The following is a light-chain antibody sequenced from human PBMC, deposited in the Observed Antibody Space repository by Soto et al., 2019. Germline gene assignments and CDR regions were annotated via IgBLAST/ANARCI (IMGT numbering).Light chain of an antibody. J-gene: IGKJ1*01. Sequence: DIHMTQSPSTLSASVGDRVTITCRASQSLSSRLAWYQQKPGKAPELLIYDASSLKSGVPSRFSGSGSGTEFTLSISRLQTDDFATYYCQQYGSYSPTFGQGTKVDIK. CDR3: QQYGSYSPT. CDR2: DAS. CDR1: QSLSSR. V-gene: IGKV1-5*01.